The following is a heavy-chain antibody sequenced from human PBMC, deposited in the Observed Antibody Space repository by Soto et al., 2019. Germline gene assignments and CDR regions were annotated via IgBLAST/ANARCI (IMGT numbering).Heavy chain of an antibody. CDR1: GGSISSGGYY. Sequence: SETLSLTCTVSGGSISSGGYYWSWIRQHPGKGLEWIGYIYYSGSTYYNPSLKSRVTISVDTSKNQFSLKLSSVTAADTAVYYCARDQLLCSGGSCYSGFWFDPWGQGTLVTVSS. J-gene: IGHJ5*02. V-gene: IGHV4-31*03. D-gene: IGHD2-15*01. CDR3: ARDQLLCSGGSCYSGFWFDP. CDR2: IYYSGST.